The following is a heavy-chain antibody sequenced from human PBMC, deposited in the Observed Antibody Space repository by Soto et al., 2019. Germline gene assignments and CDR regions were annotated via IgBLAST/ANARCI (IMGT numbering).Heavy chain of an antibody. CDR1: GFSFSNYW. CDR3: TTLSSAVSYSAFDI. J-gene: IGHJ3*02. D-gene: IGHD6-25*01. CDR2: VTPDGRST. Sequence: EVQLVESGGGLVQPGGSLRLSCAASGFSFSNYWVHWVRHAPGKGLVWVSRVTPDGRSTSYADSVKGRFTVSRDNAKNTVSLEMNSLRVEDTDVYYCTTLSSAVSYSAFDIWGQGTVIIVSS. V-gene: IGHV3-74*01.